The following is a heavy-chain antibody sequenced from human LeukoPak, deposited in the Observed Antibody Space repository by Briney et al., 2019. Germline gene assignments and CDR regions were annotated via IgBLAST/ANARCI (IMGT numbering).Heavy chain of an antibody. D-gene: IGHD2-15*01. CDR2: IYYSGST. CDR1: GGSISSSSYY. V-gene: IGHV4-39*01. Sequence: NASQTLSLTCTVSGGSISSSSYYWGWIRQPPGKGLEWIGSIYYSGSTYYNPSLKSRVTISVDTSKNQFSLKLSSVTAADTAVYYCARAATSLARDAFDIWGQGTMVTVSS. J-gene: IGHJ3*02. CDR3: ARAATSLARDAFDI.